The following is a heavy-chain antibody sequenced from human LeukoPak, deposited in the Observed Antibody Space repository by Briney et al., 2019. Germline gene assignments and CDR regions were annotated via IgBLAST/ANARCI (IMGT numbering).Heavy chain of an antibody. CDR2: IYYSGST. CDR3: ARHSGYCSGGSCYSFDY. D-gene: IGHD2-15*01. CDR1: GGSISSYY. J-gene: IGHJ4*02. V-gene: IGHV4-59*05. Sequence: SETLSLTCTVSGGSISSYYWSWIRQPPGKGLEWIGSIYYSGSTYYNPSLKSRVTISVDTSKNQFSLKLSSVTAADTAVYYCARHSGYCSGGSCYSFDYWGQGTLVTVSS.